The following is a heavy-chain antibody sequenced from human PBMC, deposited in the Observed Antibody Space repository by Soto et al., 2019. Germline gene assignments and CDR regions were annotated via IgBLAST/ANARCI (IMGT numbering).Heavy chain of an antibody. D-gene: IGHD5-18*01. J-gene: IGHJ4*02. V-gene: IGHV1-3*01. CDR1: GYTFTSYA. Sequence: QVQLVQSGAEVKKPGASVKVSCKASGYTFTSYAMHWVRQAPGQRLEWMGWINAGNGNTKYSQKFQGRVTITRDTSASTAYMELSSLRSEDTAVYSCARSPEIVYSYGLAVDYWGQGTLVTVSS. CDR3: ARSPEIVYSYGLAVDY. CDR2: INAGNGNT.